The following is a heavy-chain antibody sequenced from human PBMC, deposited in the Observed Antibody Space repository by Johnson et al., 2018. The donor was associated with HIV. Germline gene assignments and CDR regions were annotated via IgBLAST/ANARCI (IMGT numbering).Heavy chain of an antibody. D-gene: IGHD4-23*01. CDR1: GFTFSSYA. Sequence: VQLVESGGGLVQPGGSLRLSCAASGFTFSSYAMHWVRQAPGKGLEYVSAISSNGGSTYYANSVKGRFTISRDNSKNTLYLQMNSLRAEDTAVYYCASASTVVDAFDIWGQGTMVTVSS. V-gene: IGHV3-64*01. J-gene: IGHJ3*02. CDR3: ASASTVVDAFDI. CDR2: ISSNGGST.